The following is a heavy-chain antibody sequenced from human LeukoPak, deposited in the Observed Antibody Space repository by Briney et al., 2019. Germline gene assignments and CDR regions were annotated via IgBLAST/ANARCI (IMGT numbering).Heavy chain of an antibody. CDR2: IYHSGST. D-gene: IGHD3-10*01. V-gene: IGHV4-30-2*01. Sequence: PSETLSLTCAVSGGSISSADYSWSWIRQPPGKGLEWIGYIYHSGSTYYNPSLKSRVTISVDRSKNQFSLKLSSVTAADTAVYYCARARGSGSWSYDYWGQGTLVTVSS. J-gene: IGHJ4*02. CDR1: GGSISSADYS. CDR3: ARARGSGSWSYDY.